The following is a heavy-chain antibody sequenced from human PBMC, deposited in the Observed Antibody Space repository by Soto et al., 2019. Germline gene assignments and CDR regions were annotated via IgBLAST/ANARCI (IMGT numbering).Heavy chain of an antibody. V-gene: IGHV4-31*03. CDR3: ARSAHYSSPFRWFDP. Sequence: QVQLQESGPGLVKPSQTLSLTCTVSGGSISSGGYYWSWIRQHPGKGLEWIGYIYYSGSTYYNPSLKRRVTISLDTSKNQFSLKLGSVTAADTAVYYCARSAHYSSPFRWFDPWGQGTLVTVSS. CDR1: GGSISSGGYY. D-gene: IGHD6-13*01. J-gene: IGHJ5*02. CDR2: IYYSGST.